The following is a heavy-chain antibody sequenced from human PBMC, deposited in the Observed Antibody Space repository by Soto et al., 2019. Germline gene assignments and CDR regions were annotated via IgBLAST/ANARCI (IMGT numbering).Heavy chain of an antibody. D-gene: IGHD6-6*01. CDR2: ISDSGGST. V-gene: IGHV3-23*01. CDR1: GFTFNSYA. Sequence: EVQLLESGGGLVQPGGSLRLSCAASGFTFNSYAMSWVRQAPGKGLEWVSGISDSGGSTYYACSMKGRFSISRDNSKNTLYVQMSSLRAEDTAVYYCARGSLAARPYHYDYWGQGTLVTVSS. CDR3: ARGSLAARPYHYDY. J-gene: IGHJ4*02.